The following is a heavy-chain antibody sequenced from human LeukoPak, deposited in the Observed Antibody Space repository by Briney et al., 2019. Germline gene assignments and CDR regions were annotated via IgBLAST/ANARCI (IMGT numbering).Heavy chain of an antibody. Sequence: GGSPRLSCAASGFTFSSYGMHWVRQAPGKGLEWVAVIWYDGSNKYYADSVKGRFTISRDNSKNTLYLQMNSLRAEDTAVYYCARDDYGDYPYGMDVWGQGTTVTVSS. CDR3: ARDDYGDYPYGMDV. V-gene: IGHV3-33*01. D-gene: IGHD4-17*01. J-gene: IGHJ6*02. CDR2: IWYDGSNK. CDR1: GFTFSSYG.